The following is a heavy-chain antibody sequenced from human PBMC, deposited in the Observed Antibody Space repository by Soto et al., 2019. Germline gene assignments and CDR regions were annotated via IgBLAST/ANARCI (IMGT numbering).Heavy chain of an antibody. CDR3: ASPYSSGWYWYFQH. Sequence: GSLRLSCAASGFTFSSYWMSWVRQAPGKGLEWVANIKQDGSEKYYADSVKGRFTISRDNAKNSLYLQMNSLRAEDTAVYYCASPYSSGWYWYFQHWGQGTLVTVSS. CDR1: GFTFSSYW. CDR2: IKQDGSEK. V-gene: IGHV3-7*01. D-gene: IGHD6-19*01. J-gene: IGHJ1*01.